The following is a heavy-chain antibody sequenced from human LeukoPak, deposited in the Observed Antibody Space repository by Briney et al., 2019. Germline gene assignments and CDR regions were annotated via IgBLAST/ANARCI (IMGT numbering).Heavy chain of an antibody. Sequence: PGGSLRLSCAASGFTFSDYYMSWIRQAPGEGLEWVSYISSSGSTIYYADSVKGRFTISRDNAKNSLYLQMNSLRSMNMVVYYFAGADYMYVWGKGNTVTVSS. CDR2: ISSSGSTI. CDR1: GFTFSDYY. CDR3: AGADYMYV. V-gene: IGHV3-11*04. J-gene: IGHJ6*03.